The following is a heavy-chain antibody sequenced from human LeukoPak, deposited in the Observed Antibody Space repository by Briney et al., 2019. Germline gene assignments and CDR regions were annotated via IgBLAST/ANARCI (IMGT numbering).Heavy chain of an antibody. Sequence: PSETLSLTCTVSGGSLSSYFWSWIWQPPGKGLEWIAYIYYSGSTNYNPSLKSRVTISVDTSKNQFSLKLSSVTAADTAVYYCARQPSSWFTSFDSWGQGTLVTVSS. CDR3: ARQPSSWFTSFDS. CDR1: GGSLSSYF. J-gene: IGHJ4*02. D-gene: IGHD6-13*01. CDR2: IYYSGST. V-gene: IGHV4-59*01.